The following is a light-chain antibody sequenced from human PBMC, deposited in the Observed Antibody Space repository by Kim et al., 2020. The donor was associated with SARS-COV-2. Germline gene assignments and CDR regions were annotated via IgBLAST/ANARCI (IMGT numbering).Light chain of an antibody. V-gene: IGKV3-20*01. CDR2: GAS. CDR1: QSISSNY. CDR3: QQYGSSPPT. J-gene: IGKJ1*01. Sequence: SPGESATLSCRASQSISSNYFAWHQQKPGQAPRLLIHGASSRATGIPDRFSGSGSGTDFTLTINRLEPEDFAVFYCQQYGSSPPTFGQGTKVDIK.